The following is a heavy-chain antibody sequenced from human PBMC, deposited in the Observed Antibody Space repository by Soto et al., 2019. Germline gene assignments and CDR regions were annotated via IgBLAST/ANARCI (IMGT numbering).Heavy chain of an antibody. CDR1: GFTFSSYA. CDR2: ISSSGGST. CDR3: AKPLSPYYFDSSGYYFGY. Sequence: EVQLLESGGGLVQPGGSLRLSCAASGFTFSSYAISWVRQAPGKGLEWVSVISSSGGSTYYADSVKGRFTISRENSKNTLYLQMHSLRAEDTAVYYCAKPLSPYYFDSSGYYFGYWGQGTLVTVSS. V-gene: IGHV3-23*01. J-gene: IGHJ4*02. D-gene: IGHD3-22*01.